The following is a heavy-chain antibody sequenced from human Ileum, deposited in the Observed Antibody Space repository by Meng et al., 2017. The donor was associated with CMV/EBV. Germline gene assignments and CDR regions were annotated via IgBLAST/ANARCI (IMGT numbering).Heavy chain of an antibody. J-gene: IGHJ6*02. V-gene: IGHV3-9*01. Sequence: SLKISCAASGFTFYDYAMHWVRQAPGKRLEWVSGISWNSGRIGYADSVKGRFTISRDNAKNSLHLQMNSLRAEDTALYYCAKVLKHYTDYYYYGMDVWDQGTTVTVSS. CDR2: ISWNSGRI. CDR1: GFTFYDYA. CDR3: AKVLKHYTDYYYYGMDV. D-gene: IGHD3-3*01.